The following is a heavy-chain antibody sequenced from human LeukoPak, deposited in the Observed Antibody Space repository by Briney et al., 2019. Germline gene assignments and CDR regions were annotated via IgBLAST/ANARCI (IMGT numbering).Heavy chain of an antibody. CDR1: GSTVSTNY. J-gene: IGHJ2*01. D-gene: IGHD2-21*02. CDR2: IYSGGST. CDR3: ARDIEYGDFLRYFDL. V-gene: IGHV3-66*01. Sequence: GGSLRLSCAASGSTVSTNYMSWVRQTPGMGLEWVSVIYSGGSTFYADSVKGRFIISRDNSKNTLYLQMNSLRAEDTAVYYCARDIEYGDFLRYFDLWGRGTLVTVSS.